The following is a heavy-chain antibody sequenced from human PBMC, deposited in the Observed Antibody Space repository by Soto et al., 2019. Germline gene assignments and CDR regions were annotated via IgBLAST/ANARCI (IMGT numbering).Heavy chain of an antibody. Sequence: QVQLVQSGAEVKRSGASVRISCKASGYTFNRHDINWVRQATGQGPEWIGWMNPNSGNTGYAQKFQGRVTMTRESSITTAYMDLSRLTSEDTAIYYCAREGLYGSIQDNTFDIWGQGTMVSVSS. J-gene: IGHJ3*02. CDR3: AREGLYGSIQDNTFDI. D-gene: IGHD6-19*01. CDR2: MNPNSGNT. CDR1: GYTFNRHD. V-gene: IGHV1-8*01.